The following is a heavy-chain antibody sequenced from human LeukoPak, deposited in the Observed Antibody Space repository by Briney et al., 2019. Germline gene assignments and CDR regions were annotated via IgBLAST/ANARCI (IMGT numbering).Heavy chain of an antibody. D-gene: IGHD5-24*01. CDR2: LYSGGVR. CDR1: GLSVGRNY. V-gene: IGHV3-66*01. CDR3: ARAATMTTADAFDI. Sequence: AGGSLRLSCVASGLSVGRNYMTWVRQAPGKGLEWVSVLYSGGVRYYADSVKGRFTISRDDSKNTLSLLMNNLRPDDTALYYCARAATMTTADAFDIWGQGTMVTVSS. J-gene: IGHJ3*02.